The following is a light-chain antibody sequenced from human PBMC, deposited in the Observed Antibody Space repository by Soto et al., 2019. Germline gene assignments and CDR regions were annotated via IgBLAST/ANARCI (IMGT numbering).Light chain of an antibody. V-gene: IGLV1-40*01. Sequence: QSVLTQPPSVSGAPGQRVTISCTGSSSNIGAGYDVHWYQQLPGTAPKLLIYGNTNRPSGVPDRFSGSKSGASASLAITGLQAEDEADYYCQSYDGVLSPRVVFGGGTKLTVL. CDR1: SSNIGAGYD. J-gene: IGLJ2*01. CDR3: QSYDGVLSPRVV. CDR2: GNT.